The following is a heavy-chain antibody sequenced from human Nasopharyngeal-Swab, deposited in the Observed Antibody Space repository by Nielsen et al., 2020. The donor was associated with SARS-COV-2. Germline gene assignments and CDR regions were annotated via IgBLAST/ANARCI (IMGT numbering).Heavy chain of an antibody. J-gene: IGHJ4*02. Sequence: GGSLRLSCAASGFTFSTYAMTWVRQAPGKGLAWVSGINGNSRSITYADSVKGRFTISRDNSKNTVSLQMNSLRAEDSGLYFCAKELYDLSGALDQWGQGTLVTVSS. D-gene: IGHD3-3*01. CDR1: GFTFSTYA. CDR3: AKELYDLSGALDQ. V-gene: IGHV3-23*01. CDR2: INGNSRSI.